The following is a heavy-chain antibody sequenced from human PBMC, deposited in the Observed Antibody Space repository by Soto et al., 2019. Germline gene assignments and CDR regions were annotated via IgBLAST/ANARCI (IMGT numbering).Heavy chain of an antibody. CDR2: IYYSGST. CDR1: GGSLTSSGYY. D-gene: IGHD3-22*01. J-gene: IGHJ4*02. CDR3: AGLKYFHSSDYLVH. V-gene: IGHV4-39*01. Sequence: PQTLSLTYSVSGGSLTSSGYYWCWFRQPPGKGLEWIGSIYYSGSTYYNPSLKSRVTISVDTSKNQFSLKLSSVTAADTAVYYCAGLKYFHSSDYLVHWCKGTRVT.